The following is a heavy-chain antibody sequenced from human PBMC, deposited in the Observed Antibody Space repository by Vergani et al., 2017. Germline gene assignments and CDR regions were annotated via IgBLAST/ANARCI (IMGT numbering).Heavy chain of an antibody. CDR1: GFTFSSYA. D-gene: IGHD4-17*01. CDR2: ISGSGGST. J-gene: IGHJ6*02. Sequence: EVQLLESGGGLVQPGGSLRLSCAASGFTFSSYAMSWVRQAPGKGLEWVSAISGSGGSTYYADSVKGRFTISRDNSKNTLYLQMNSLRAGDTAVYYCARAAFSDYGDLYYYGMDVWGQGTTVTVSS. CDR3: ARAAFSDYGDLYYYGMDV. V-gene: IGHV3-23*01.